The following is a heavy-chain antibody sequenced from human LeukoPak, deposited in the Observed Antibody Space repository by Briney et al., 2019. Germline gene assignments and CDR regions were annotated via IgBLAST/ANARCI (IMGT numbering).Heavy chain of an antibody. D-gene: IGHD3-10*01. CDR2: FDPEDGET. Sequence: ASVKVSCKVSGYTLAELSMHWVRQAPGKGLEWMGGFDPEDGETIYAQKFQGRVTMTEDTSTDTAYMELSSLRSEDTAVYYCATGVQLLWFGESNYYYMDVWGKGTTVTISS. J-gene: IGHJ6*03. CDR3: ATGVQLLWFGESNYYYMDV. V-gene: IGHV1-24*01. CDR1: GYTLAELS.